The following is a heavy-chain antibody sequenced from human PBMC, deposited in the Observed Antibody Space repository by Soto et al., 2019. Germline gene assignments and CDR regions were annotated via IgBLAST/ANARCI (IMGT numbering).Heavy chain of an antibody. J-gene: IGHJ1*01. CDR1: GFTFSSYG. D-gene: IGHD1-7*01. V-gene: IGHV3-33*01. CDR3: AGENPNYEYFQH. Sequence: QVQLVESGGGVVQPGRSLRLSCAASGFTFSSYGMHWVRQAPGKGLEWVAVIWYDGSNKYYADSVKGRFTISRDNSKNTLYLQMNSLRAEHTAVYYCAGENPNYEYFQHWGQGTLVTVSS. CDR2: IWYDGSNK.